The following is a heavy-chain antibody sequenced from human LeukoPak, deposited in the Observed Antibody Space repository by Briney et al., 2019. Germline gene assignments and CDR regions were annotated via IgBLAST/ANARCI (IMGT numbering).Heavy chain of an antibody. D-gene: IGHD6-19*01. CDR3: ARDLGYTSGHPFDF. V-gene: IGHV3-33*08. CDR1: DFTLSGSG. Sequence: PGGSPRLSCAASDFTLSGSGVHWVRQAPGKGLEWVALTWYDGSNKYYADSVKGRFTISRDNADNTLYLQMNSLRAEDTAVYYCARDLGYTSGHPFDFWGQGTLVTVSS. CDR2: TWYDGSNK. J-gene: IGHJ4*02.